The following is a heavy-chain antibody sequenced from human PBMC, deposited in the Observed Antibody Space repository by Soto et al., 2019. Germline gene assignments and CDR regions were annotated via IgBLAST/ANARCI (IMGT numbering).Heavy chain of an antibody. D-gene: IGHD3-22*01. CDR3: GKDGAPDSSGYYPPPTAVDY. CDR1: GFTFSSYA. V-gene: IGHV3-23*01. Sequence: GGSLRLSCAASGFTFSSYAMSWVRQAPGKGLEWVSAISGSGGSTYYADSMKGRFTISRDNSKNTLYLQMNSLRAEDTAVYYCGKDGAPDSSGYYPPPTAVDYWGQGPLVTVSS. J-gene: IGHJ4*02. CDR2: ISGSGGST.